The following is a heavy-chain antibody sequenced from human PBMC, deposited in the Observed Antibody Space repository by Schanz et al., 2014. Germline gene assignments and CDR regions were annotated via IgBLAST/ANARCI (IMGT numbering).Heavy chain of an antibody. CDR3: AKVAPAATYLDY. Sequence: QVQLVDSGGGLVKPGGSLRLSCAASGFTFSDYYMTWIRQAPGKGLEWVSDISDSGDSTHYADSVKGRFTISRDNAKNSLFLQMNSLSAEDTAVYYCAKVAPAATYLDYWGQGTRVTVSS. V-gene: IGHV3-11*01. D-gene: IGHD2-2*01. CDR1: GFTFSDYY. CDR2: ISDSGDST. J-gene: IGHJ4*02.